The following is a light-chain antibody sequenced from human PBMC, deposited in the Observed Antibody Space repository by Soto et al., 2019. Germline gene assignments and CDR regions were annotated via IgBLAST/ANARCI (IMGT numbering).Light chain of an antibody. CDR1: QSVSSN. V-gene: IGKV3D-15*01. CDR2: DAY. CDR3: QQYNNWPAWT. J-gene: IGKJ1*01. Sequence: EIVLTQSPAALSLSPGERATLSCRASQSVSSNLAWYQQKPGQAPRLLIFDAYNRATGIPGRFSGSGSGTDFTLTISSLQSEDFAVYYCQQYNNWPAWTFGQGTRWIS.